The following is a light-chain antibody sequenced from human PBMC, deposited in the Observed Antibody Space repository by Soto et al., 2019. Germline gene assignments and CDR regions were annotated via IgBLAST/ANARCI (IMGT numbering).Light chain of an antibody. V-gene: IGKV2-40*01. J-gene: IGKJ4*01. Sequence: DIVMTQTPLSLPVTPGAPASISCRSSQSLFDSDDGTTYLDWYLQKPGQSPQLLIYTLSYRPSGVPDRFSGSGSGTDFTLKISRVEAEDVGVYYCMQRKEFPVTFGGGTKVEIK. CDR3: MQRKEFPVT. CDR1: QSLFDSDDGTTY. CDR2: TLS.